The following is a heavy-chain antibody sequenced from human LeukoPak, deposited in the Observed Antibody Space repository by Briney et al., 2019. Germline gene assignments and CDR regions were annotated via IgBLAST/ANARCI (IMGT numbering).Heavy chain of an antibody. CDR1: GFTFSSSW. D-gene: IGHD3-16*01. CDR2: ITRDGSST. V-gene: IGHV3-74*01. Sequence: GGSLRLSCAASGFTFSSSWMHWVRQAPGKGLVWVSRITRDGSSTPYADSVKGPFTTSRDNAKNTLYLQMDSLRDDDTAVYYCARDPGYESWSPFWGGMDVWGNGTTVIVSS. CDR3: ARDPGYESWSPFWGGMDV. J-gene: IGHJ6*04.